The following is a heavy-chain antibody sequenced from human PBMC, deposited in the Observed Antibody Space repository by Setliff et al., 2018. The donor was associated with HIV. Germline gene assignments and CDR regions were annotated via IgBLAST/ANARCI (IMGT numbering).Heavy chain of an antibody. D-gene: IGHD4-17*01. Sequence: GGSLRLSCETSGFIFVNAWMSWVRQGPGKGLEWVGRIKSNPDGGTADYIAPVKGRFTISRDDSKNTLYLQMNSLKTEDTAVYYCATDPLSYGDSPFDYWGQGTLVTVSS. V-gene: IGHV3-15*01. CDR1: GFIFVNAW. CDR3: ATDPLSYGDSPFDY. J-gene: IGHJ4*02. CDR2: IKSNPDGGTA.